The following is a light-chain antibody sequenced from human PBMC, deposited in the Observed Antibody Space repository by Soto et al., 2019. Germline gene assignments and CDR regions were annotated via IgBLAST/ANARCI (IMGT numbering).Light chain of an antibody. CDR2: EVT. CDR1: SSDVGGYNF. V-gene: IGLV2-14*03. Sequence: QSALTQPASVSGSPGQSITISCTGTSSDVGGYNFASWYQQHPGKAPKLMIYEVTSRPSGVSNRFSGSKSGNTASLTISGLQAEDEADYYCNSYTTISTLVFGTGTKVTVL. J-gene: IGLJ1*01. CDR3: NSYTTISTLV.